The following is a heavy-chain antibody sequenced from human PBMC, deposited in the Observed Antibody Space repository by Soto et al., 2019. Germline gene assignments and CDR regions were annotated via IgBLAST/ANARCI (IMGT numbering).Heavy chain of an antibody. CDR1: GFTFSSYG. Sequence: QVQLVESGGGVVQPGRSLRLSCAASGFTFSSYGMHWVRQAPGKGLEWVAVIWYDGSNKYYADPVKGRFTISRDNSKNTLYLQMNSLRAEDTAVYYCARDDIAVAGTSGYYYGMDVWGQGTTVTVSS. CDR2: IWYDGSNK. V-gene: IGHV3-33*01. J-gene: IGHJ6*02. CDR3: ARDDIAVAGTSGYYYGMDV. D-gene: IGHD6-19*01.